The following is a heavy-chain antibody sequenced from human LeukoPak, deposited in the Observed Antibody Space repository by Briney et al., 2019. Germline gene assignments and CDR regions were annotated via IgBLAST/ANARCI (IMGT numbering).Heavy chain of an antibody. Sequence: GGSLRLSCAASGFTFSSYSMNWVRQAPGKGLEWVSSISSSSSYIYYADSVKGRFTISRDNAKNSLYLQMNSLRAEDTAVYYCAREAVAPWRPSGGMDVWGQGTTVTVSS. CDR2: ISSSSSYI. D-gene: IGHD5-12*01. CDR3: AREAVAPWRPSGGMDV. V-gene: IGHV3-21*01. CDR1: GFTFSSYS. J-gene: IGHJ6*02.